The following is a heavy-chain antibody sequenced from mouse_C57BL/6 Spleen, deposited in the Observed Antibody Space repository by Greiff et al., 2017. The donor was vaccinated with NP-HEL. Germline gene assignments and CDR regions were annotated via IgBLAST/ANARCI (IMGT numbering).Heavy chain of an antibody. CDR1: GYTFTEYT. V-gene: IGHV1-62-2*01. CDR2: FYPGSGSI. J-gene: IGHJ1*03. Sequence: VKLVESGAELVKPGASVKLSCKASGYTFTEYTIHWVKQRSGQGLEWIGWFYPGSGSIKYNEKFKDKATLTADKSSSTVYMELSRLTSEDSAVYVSARHEGYGNYGYFDVWGTGTTVTVSS. CDR3: ARHEGYGNYGYFDV. D-gene: IGHD2-1*01.